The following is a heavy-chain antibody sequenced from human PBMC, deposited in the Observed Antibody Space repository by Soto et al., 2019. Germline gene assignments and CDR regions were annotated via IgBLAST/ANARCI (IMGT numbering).Heavy chain of an antibody. D-gene: IGHD2-2*01. CDR1: GYTFTSYG. J-gene: IGHJ5*02. CDR2: ISAYNGNT. CDR3: ARDLLSLGYCSSTSCYLWFDP. V-gene: IGHV1-18*01. Sequence: ASVKVSCKASGYTFTSYGISWVRRAPGQGLEWMGWISAYNGNTNYAQKLQGRVTMTTDTSTRTAYMELRSLRSDDTAVYYCARDLLSLGYCSSTSCYLWFDPWG.